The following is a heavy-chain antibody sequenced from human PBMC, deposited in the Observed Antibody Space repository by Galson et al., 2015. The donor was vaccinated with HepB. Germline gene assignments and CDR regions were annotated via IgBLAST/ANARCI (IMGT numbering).Heavy chain of an antibody. CDR3: TRMSCADDCSYRRARAAYFQQ. D-gene: IGHD2-21*02. Sequence: SVKVSCKASGGTFGSHAVSWVRQAPGQGLEWMGRIIPIVDIINKAQKLQDRVTITADTSTNTAYMELSSLRVEDTAVYFCTRMSCADDCSYRRARAAYFQQWGQGTLVAVSS. V-gene: IGHV1-69*04. J-gene: IGHJ1*01. CDR2: IIPIVDII. CDR1: GGTFGSHA.